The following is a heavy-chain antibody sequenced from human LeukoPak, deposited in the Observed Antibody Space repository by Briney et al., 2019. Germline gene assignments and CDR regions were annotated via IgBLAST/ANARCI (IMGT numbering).Heavy chain of an antibody. V-gene: IGHV4-61*05. CDR2: IYYSRST. D-gene: IGHD3-9*01. J-gene: IGHJ4*02. CDR1: GGSISSSSYY. CDR3: VRQYYDILTGYYAFDY. Sequence: PSETLSLTCTVSGGSISSSSYYWGWIRQPPGKGLEWIGYIYYSRSTNYNPSLKSRVTISVDTSKNQFSLKLSSVTAADTAVYYCVRQYYDILTGYYAFDYWGQGTLVTVSS.